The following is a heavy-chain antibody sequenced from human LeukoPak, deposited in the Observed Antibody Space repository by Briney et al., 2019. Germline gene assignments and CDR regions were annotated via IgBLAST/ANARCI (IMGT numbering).Heavy chain of an antibody. Sequence: GGSLRLSCAASGFTFSSYSMNWVRQAPGKGLEWVSSISTTSSYIYYADSVKGRFTISRDNAKSSVYLQMTSLRAEDTAVYYCARPPGAYYYYMDVWGKGTTVTVSS. CDR1: GFTFSSYS. J-gene: IGHJ6*03. CDR2: ISTTSSYI. V-gene: IGHV3-21*06. CDR3: ARPPGAYYYYMDV. D-gene: IGHD7-27*01.